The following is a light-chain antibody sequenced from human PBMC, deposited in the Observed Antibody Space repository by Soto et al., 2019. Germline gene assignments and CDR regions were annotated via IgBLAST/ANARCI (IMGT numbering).Light chain of an antibody. CDR2: GNS. J-gene: IGLJ3*02. V-gene: IGLV1-40*01. CDR1: SSNTGSGYD. Sequence: QSVLTQPPSVSGSPGQRVTISCTGSSSNTGSGYDVHWDQQLPGTSPKLLIYGNSNRPSGVPDRFSGSKSVTSASLAITGIQAEDEDDYYYLSYYSSLSGWVFGGGTKVTVL. CDR3: LSYYSSLSGWV.